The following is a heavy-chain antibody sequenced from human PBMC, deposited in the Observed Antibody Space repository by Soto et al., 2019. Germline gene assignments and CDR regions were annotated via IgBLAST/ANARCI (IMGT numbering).Heavy chain of an antibody. J-gene: IGHJ2*01. V-gene: IGHV3-23*01. CDR3: ARKVVGSTSRPDYWYFDL. CDR1: GFTFINYA. Sequence: EVQLLESGGDSVQPGGSVRLSCAGSGFTFINYAMSWVRQAPGKGLEWVSTISGGGDATFFADSVSGRFTFSRDNSKNTVALQMNSLGVDDTAVYYCARKVVGSTSRPDYWYFDLWGRGTLVTVSS. D-gene: IGHD2-21*01. CDR2: ISGGGDAT.